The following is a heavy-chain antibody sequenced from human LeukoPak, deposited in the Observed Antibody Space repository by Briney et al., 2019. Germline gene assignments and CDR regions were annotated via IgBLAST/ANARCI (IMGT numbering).Heavy chain of an antibody. CDR3: ARGWHSRYFDY. J-gene: IGHJ4*02. CDR2: INHSGST. Sequence: KPSETLSLTCAVYGGSFSGYYWSWIRQPPGKGLEWIGEINHSGSTNYNPSLKSRVTISVDTSKNQFSLKLSSVTAADTAVYYCARGWHSRYFDYWGQGTLVTVSS. V-gene: IGHV4-34*01. CDR1: GGSFSGYY. D-gene: IGHD6-13*01.